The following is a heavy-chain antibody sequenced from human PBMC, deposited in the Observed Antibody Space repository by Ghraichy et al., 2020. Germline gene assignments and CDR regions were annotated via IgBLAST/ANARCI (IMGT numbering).Heavy chain of an antibody. D-gene: IGHD6-13*01. CDR1: GTSMNSGGYY. J-gene: IGHJ5*01. CDR2: IYYSGST. Sequence: SQTLSLTCTASGTSMNSGGYYWTWIRQRPGEGLEWIGFIYYSGSTYYNPSLESRLRISIDTSKNQFSLRLAPVTPADTAIYFCARDRGYRGSATQNWFDSCGQGTLVTVSS. CDR3: ARDRGYRGSATQNWFDS. V-gene: IGHV4-31*03.